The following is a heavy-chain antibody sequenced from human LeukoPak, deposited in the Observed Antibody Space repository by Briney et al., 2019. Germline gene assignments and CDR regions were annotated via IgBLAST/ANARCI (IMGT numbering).Heavy chain of an antibody. CDR2: INHRGST. CDR3: ARDQSTSWFDP. CDR1: GGSFSGYY. Sequence: SETLSLTCAVYGGSFSGYYWSWIRQPPGKGLEWIGEINHRGSTNYNPSLKSRVTISVDTSKNQFSLKLSSVTAADTAVYYCARDQSTSWFDPWGQGTLVTVSS. V-gene: IGHV4-34*01. J-gene: IGHJ5*02.